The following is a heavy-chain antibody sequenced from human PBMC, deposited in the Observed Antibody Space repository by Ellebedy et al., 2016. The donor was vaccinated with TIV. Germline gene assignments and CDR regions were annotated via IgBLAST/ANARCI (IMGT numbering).Heavy chain of an antibody. J-gene: IGHJ4*02. Sequence: GGSLRLSCAASGFTFSNYAMSWVRQAPGKGLEWVSAISGSAASTYYAYSVKGRFTISRDNSKNTLYLQMNSLRAEDTALYYCAKATDPYRGGDCYYDYWGQGTLVAVSS. V-gene: IGHV3-23*01. D-gene: IGHD2-21*02. CDR1: GFTFSNYA. CDR3: AKATDPYRGGDCYYDY. CDR2: ISGSAAST.